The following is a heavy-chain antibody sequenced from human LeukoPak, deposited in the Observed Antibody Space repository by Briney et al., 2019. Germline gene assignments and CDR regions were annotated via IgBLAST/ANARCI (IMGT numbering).Heavy chain of an antibody. CDR3: ARVLQNYYYLDV. Sequence: SETLSLTCTVSGGSISSHYWSWVRQPPGKGLEWVGNIYDSESTHYKSSLKSRVTISVDTSKNQFSLRLSSVTAADTAVYYCARVLQNYYYLDVWGKGTTVTVSS. D-gene: IGHD3-3*01. V-gene: IGHV4-59*11. J-gene: IGHJ6*03. CDR2: IYDSEST. CDR1: GGSISSHY.